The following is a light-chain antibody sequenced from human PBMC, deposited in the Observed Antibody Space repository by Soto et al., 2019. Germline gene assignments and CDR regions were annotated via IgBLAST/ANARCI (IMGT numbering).Light chain of an antibody. CDR2: KAS. CDR3: QQYNYYSSLT. V-gene: IGKV1-5*03. CDR1: QNIDSW. Sequence: DIQMTQSPSTLSASVGDRVTITCRASQNIDSWLAWYQQKPGKAPNLLIYKASILESGVPSRFSGSGSGTAFTITIGSLQPDDFATYYCQQYNYYSSLTFGQGTQVEIK. J-gene: IGKJ1*01.